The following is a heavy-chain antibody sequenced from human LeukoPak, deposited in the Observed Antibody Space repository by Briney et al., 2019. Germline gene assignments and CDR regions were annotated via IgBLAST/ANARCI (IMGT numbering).Heavy chain of an antibody. CDR2: ISNDGSRK. CDR1: GFTFSRHG. D-gene: IGHD3-3*01. V-gene: IGHV3-30*03. CDR3: ARDRAWNYFDY. Sequence: PGGSLRLSCAASGFTFSRHGMHWVRQAPGKGLEWVAIISNDGSRKYYAHSVEGRFTISRDNSKSTLYLQMDSLRAEDTAVYYCARDRAWNYFDYWGQGTLVTVSS. J-gene: IGHJ4*02.